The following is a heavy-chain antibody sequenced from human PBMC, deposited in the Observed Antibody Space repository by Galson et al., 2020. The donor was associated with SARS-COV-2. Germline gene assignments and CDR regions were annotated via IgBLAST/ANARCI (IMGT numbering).Heavy chain of an antibody. J-gene: IGHJ4*02. Sequence: GGSLRLSCAASTFTFSDYAMHWVRQAPGKGLEWVAFISHDGSKEYYAESVKGRFTISRDNSKNTLYLQMNSLRAEDTAVDFCAKNGRDYYGWGPDYWYCFDNWGQGALVTVAS. CDR2: ISHDGSKE. D-gene: IGHD3-10*01. CDR3: AKNGRDYYGWGPDYWYCFDN. V-gene: IGHV3-30*18. CDR1: TFTFSDYA.